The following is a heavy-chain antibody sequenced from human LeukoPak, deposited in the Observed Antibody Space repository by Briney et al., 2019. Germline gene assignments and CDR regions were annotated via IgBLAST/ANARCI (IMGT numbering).Heavy chain of an antibody. CDR3: ARGSRDGYIYHY. CDR1: GGSISSYY. D-gene: IGHD5-24*01. J-gene: IGHJ4*02. Sequence: PSETLSLTCTVSGGSISSYYWSWIRQPPGKGLEWIGYIYYSGSTNYNPSLKSRVTILADTSKNQFSLKLSSVTAADTAVYYCARGSRDGYIYHYWGQGTLVTVSS. V-gene: IGHV4-59*01. CDR2: IYYSGST.